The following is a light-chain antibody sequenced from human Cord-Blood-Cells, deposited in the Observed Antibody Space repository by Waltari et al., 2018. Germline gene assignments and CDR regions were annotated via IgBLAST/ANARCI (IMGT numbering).Light chain of an antibody. J-gene: IGKJ5*01. V-gene: IGKV3-11*01. CDR3: QQRSNWIT. Sequence: EIVLTQSPATLSLSTGDRATLSCRASQSVSSYLAWYQQKPGQAPRLLIYDASNRATGIPARFSGSGSGTDFTLTISSLEPEDFAVYYCQQRSNWITFGQGTRLEIK. CDR2: DAS. CDR1: QSVSSY.